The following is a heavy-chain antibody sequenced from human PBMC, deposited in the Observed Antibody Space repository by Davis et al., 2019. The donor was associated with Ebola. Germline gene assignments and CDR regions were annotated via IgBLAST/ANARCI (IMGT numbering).Heavy chain of an antibody. J-gene: IGHJ6*04. CDR1: GFIFSSYG. D-gene: IGHD3-10*01. CDR3: AREGKLWFGELLYYYYGMDV. V-gene: IGHV3-30*03. CDR2: ISYVGKNK. Sequence: GESLKISCGASGFIFSSYGMHWVRQAPGKGLEWLAFISYVGKNKYYVDSVKGRFTISRDNTKNTLYLQMNSLRDEDTAVYYCAREGKLWFGELLYYYYGMDVWGKGTTVTVSS.